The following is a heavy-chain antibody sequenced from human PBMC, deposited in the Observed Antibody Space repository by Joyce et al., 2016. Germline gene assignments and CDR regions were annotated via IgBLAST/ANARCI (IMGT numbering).Heavy chain of an antibody. Sequence: EVQLVESGGGLVQPGGSLRLSCAASGFTFSSYSMYWVRQAPGKGREWISYIGSSSSTLYYADSVKGRFTISRDNAKNSLYLQMNSLRAEDSALYYCASLITVSGAIDVWGQGTMVTVSS. J-gene: IGHJ3*01. D-gene: IGHD6-19*01. V-gene: IGHV3-48*01. CDR1: GFTFSSYS. CDR2: IGSSSSTL. CDR3: ASLITVSGAIDV.